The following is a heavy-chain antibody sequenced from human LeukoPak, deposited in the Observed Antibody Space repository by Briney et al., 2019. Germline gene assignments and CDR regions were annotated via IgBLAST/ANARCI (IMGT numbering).Heavy chain of an antibody. J-gene: IGHJ3*02. D-gene: IGHD3-22*01. CDR3: ARGPYSYDSSGAFDI. CDR1: GDSISSGSYY. Sequence: PSETLSLTCTVSGDSISSGSYYWSWIRQPAGKGLEWIGRIHIRGTTNYNPSLKSRVTISADTSKNQLSLKLSSVTAADTAVYFCARGPYSYDSSGAFDIWGQGTMVTVSS. V-gene: IGHV4-61*02. CDR2: IHIRGTT.